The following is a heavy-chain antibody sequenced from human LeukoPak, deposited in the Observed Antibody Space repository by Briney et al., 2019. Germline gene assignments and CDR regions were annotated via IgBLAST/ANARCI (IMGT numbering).Heavy chain of an antibody. J-gene: IGHJ5*02. CDR1: GGSISSSSYY. Sequence: SETLSLTCTVSGGSISSSSYYWGWIRQPPGKGLEWIGSTYYSGSTYYNPSLKSRVTISVDTSKNQFSLKLSSVTAADTAVYYCARPVITRSSWYSTGVWFDPWGQGTLVTVSS. CDR2: TYYSGST. D-gene: IGHD6-13*01. CDR3: ARPVITRSSWYSTGVWFDP. V-gene: IGHV4-39*07.